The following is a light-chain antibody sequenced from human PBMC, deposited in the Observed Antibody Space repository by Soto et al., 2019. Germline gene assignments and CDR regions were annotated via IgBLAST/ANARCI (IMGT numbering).Light chain of an antibody. V-gene: IGLV2-14*03. J-gene: IGLJ2*01. CDR2: DVT. Sequence: QSALTQPASVSGSPGQSITISCTGTNSDVGGYNYVSWYQHHPGTAPKLMIFDVTNRPSGVSNRFSGSKSGNTASLTISGLQADDEADYYCSSYTSSSTVIFGGGTKLTVL. CDR3: SSYTSSSTVI. CDR1: NSDVGGYNY.